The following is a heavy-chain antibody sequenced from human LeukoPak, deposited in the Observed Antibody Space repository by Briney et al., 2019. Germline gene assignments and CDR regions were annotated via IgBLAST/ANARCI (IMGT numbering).Heavy chain of an antibody. D-gene: IGHD6-19*01. V-gene: IGHV3-21*01. Sequence: PGGSLRLSCAASGFTFSSYGMNWVRQAPGKGLEWVSSISSSSSYIYYADSVKGRFTISRDNAKNSLYLQMNSLRAEDTAVYYCATGAPGSSGWYYVYWGQGTLVTVSS. CDR3: ATGAPGSSGWYYVY. CDR2: ISSSSSYI. J-gene: IGHJ4*02. CDR1: GFTFSSYG.